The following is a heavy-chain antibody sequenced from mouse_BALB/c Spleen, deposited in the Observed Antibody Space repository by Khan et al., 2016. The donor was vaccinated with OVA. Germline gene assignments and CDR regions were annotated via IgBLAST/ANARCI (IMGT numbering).Heavy chain of an antibody. J-gene: IGHJ3*01. V-gene: IGHV1-77*01. CDR3: ARSYDGAWFAY. CDR2: IYPGSGST. D-gene: IGHD1-1*01. Sequence: VQLQESGPELVKPGTSVKMSCKAAGYTFTDYVISWVKQRTGQGLEWIGEIYPGSGSTYYNGKFKGKATLTADKSSNTAYMQLSSLTSEDSAVYFWARSYDGAWFAYWGQGTLVTVSA. CDR1: GYTFTDYV.